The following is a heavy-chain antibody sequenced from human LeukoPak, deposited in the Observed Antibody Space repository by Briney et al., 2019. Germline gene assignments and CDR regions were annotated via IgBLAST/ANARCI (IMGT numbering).Heavy chain of an antibody. CDR1: GFTFSSYS. CDR2: ISSSSSYI. V-gene: IGHV3-21*01. Sequence: GGSLRLSCAASGFTFSSYSMNWVRQAPGKGLEWVSSISSSSSYIYYADSVKGRFTISRDNAKNSLYLQMNSLRAEDTAVYYCARVVVGNYYDAFDIWGQGTMVTVSS. J-gene: IGHJ3*02. CDR3: ARVVVGNYYDAFDI. D-gene: IGHD3-10*01.